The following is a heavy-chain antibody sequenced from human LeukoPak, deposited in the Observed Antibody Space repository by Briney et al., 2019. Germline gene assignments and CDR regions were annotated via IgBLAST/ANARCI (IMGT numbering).Heavy chain of an antibody. D-gene: IGHD3-22*01. CDR3: AKKMRSRYDSSGPGPIDH. Sequence: PGGSLRLSCAASGFTVSSNYMSWVRQAPGKGLEWVSVIYSGGSTYYADSVKGRFTISRDNSKNTLYLQMNSLRAEDTGVYYCAKKMRSRYDSSGPGPIDHWGQGTLVTVSS. CDR1: GFTVSSNY. J-gene: IGHJ4*02. V-gene: IGHV3-53*01. CDR2: IYSGGST.